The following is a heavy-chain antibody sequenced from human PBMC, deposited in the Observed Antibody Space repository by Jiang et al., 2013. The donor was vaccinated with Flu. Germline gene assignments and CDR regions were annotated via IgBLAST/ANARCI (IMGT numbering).Heavy chain of an antibody. CDR3: ARAGNMDTVMVYASLDY. Sequence: SLRLSCAASGFTFSSYGMHWVRQAPGKGLEWVAVIWYDGSNKYYADSVKGRFTISRDYSKNKLYLQMSSLRAEDTAVYYCARAGNMDTVMVYASLDYWGQGTLVTVSS. CDR1: GFTFSSYG. J-gene: IGHJ4*02. V-gene: IGHV3-33*08. CDR2: IWYDGSNK. D-gene: IGHD5-18*01.